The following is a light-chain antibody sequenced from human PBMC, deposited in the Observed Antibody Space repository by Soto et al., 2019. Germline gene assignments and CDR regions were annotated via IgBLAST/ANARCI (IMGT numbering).Light chain of an antibody. J-gene: IGLJ3*02. CDR2: EVS. CDR1: SNDVGGYNY. CDR3: SSYTTSSTWV. Sequence: QSALTQPASVSGSPGQSITISCTGTSNDVGGYNYVSWFQQHPGEAPNLMIYEVSNRPSGVSNRFSASKSGNTASLTISGLQAEDEADYYCSSYTTSSTWVFGGGTQLTVL. V-gene: IGLV2-14*01.